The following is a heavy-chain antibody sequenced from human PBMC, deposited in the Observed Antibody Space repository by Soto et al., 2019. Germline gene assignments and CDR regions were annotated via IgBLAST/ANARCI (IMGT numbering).Heavy chain of an antibody. D-gene: IGHD6-13*01. J-gene: IGHJ6*02. CDR3: ARDPWGAAAGTPLSGMDV. V-gene: IGHV1-3*01. CDR2: INAANGNT. CDR1: GYTFTSYA. Sequence: VKVSCKASGYTFTSYAMHWVRQAPGQRLEWMGWINAANGNTKYSQKFQGRVTITRDTSASTAYMELSSLRSEDTAVYYCARDPWGAAAGTPLSGMDVWGQGTTVTVSS.